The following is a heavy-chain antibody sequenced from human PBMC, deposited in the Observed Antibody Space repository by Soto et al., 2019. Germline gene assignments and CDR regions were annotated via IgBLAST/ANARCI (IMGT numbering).Heavy chain of an antibody. CDR2: IKDDGSEK. Sequence: GGSLRLSCAASGFTFSSYWMSWVRQAPGKGLEWVANIKDDGSEKFYVDSVKGRFTISRDNAKNSLYLQMNSLRAEDTAVYYCARVTGSGWFSSDHWGQGTLVTVSS. J-gene: IGHJ4*02. V-gene: IGHV3-7*05. CDR1: GFTFSSYW. D-gene: IGHD6-19*01. CDR3: ARVTGSGWFSSDH.